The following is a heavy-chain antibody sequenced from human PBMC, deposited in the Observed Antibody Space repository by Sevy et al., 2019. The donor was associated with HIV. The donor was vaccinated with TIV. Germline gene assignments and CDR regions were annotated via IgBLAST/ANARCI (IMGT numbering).Heavy chain of an antibody. CDR3: ARGTPLYYYGMDV. Sequence: SETLSLTCTVSGGSISSYYWSWIRQPPGKGLEWIGYIYYSGSTNYNPSLKSRFTISVDTSKNQFSLKLSSVTAADTAVYYCARGTPLYYYGMDVWGQGTTVTVSS. CDR2: IYYSGST. CDR1: GGSISSYY. J-gene: IGHJ6*02. D-gene: IGHD2-15*01. V-gene: IGHV4-59*01.